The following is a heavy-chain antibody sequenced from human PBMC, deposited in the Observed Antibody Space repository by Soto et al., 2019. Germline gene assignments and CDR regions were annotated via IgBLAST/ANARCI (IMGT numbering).Heavy chain of an antibody. CDR2: INHSGST. V-gene: IGHV4-34*01. J-gene: IGHJ4*02. CDR3: ARRAPPSLRYFDWLLYGGPFDY. CDR1: GGSFSGYY. Sequence: SETLSLTCAVYGGSFSGYYWSWIRQPPGKGLEWIGEINHSGSTNYNPSLKSRVTISVDTSKNQFSLKLSSVTAADTAVYYCARRAPPSLRYFDWLLYGGPFDYWGQGTLVTVSS. D-gene: IGHD3-9*01.